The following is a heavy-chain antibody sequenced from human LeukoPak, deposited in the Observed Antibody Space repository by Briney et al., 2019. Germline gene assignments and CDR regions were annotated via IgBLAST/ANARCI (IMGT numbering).Heavy chain of an antibody. D-gene: IGHD6-19*01. Sequence: GGSLRLSCAASGFTFSSYAMSWVRQAPGKGLEWVSAISGSVGSTYYADSVKGRFNISRDNSKNTLYLQMNSLRVEDTAVYYCARDTWRAVAGTSTYYYTGMDAWGQGTTVTVSS. J-gene: IGHJ6*02. CDR3: ARDTWRAVAGTSTYYYTGMDA. CDR2: ISGSVGST. CDR1: GFTFSSYA. V-gene: IGHV3-23*01.